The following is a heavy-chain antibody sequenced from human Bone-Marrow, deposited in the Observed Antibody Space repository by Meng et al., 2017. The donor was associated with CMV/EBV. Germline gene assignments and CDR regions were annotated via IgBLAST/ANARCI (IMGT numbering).Heavy chain of an antibody. Sequence: SVKVSCKASGYTFTGYYMHWVRQAPGQGLEWMGRIIPILGIANYAQKFQGRVTITADKSTSTAYMELSSLRSEDTAVYFCASGGQQLLYYYGMDVWGQGTTVTVSS. D-gene: IGHD6-13*01. J-gene: IGHJ6*02. CDR1: GYTFTGYY. V-gene: IGHV1-69*02. CDR2: IIPILGIA. CDR3: ASGGQQLLYYYGMDV.